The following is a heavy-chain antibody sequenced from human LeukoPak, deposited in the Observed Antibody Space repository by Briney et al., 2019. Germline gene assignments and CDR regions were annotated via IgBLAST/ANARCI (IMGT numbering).Heavy chain of an antibody. J-gene: IGHJ4*02. CDR3: ARVGATGFDY. Sequence: GGSLRLSCAASGFTFSSYSMNWVRQAPGKGLEWVSYISSSSSTIYYADSAKGRFTISRDNAKNSLYLQMNSLRAEDTAVYYCARVGATGFDYWGQGTLVTVSS. V-gene: IGHV3-48*01. D-gene: IGHD1-26*01. CDR2: ISSSSSTI. CDR1: GFTFSSYS.